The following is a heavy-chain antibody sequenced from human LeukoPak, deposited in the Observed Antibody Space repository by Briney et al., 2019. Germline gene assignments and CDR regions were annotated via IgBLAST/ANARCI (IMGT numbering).Heavy chain of an antibody. CDR1: GFTFSNYW. J-gene: IGHJ5*02. CDR3: ARRTQADDS. Sequence: GGSLRLSCAASGFTFSNYWLHWVRQAPGKGLVWVSRINPGGSSTTYADSVKGRFTISSDNTKNTLYLQRNMLRAEDTAYYYGARRTQADDSWGQGTLVTVSS. D-gene: IGHD3-3*01. CDR2: INPGGSST. V-gene: IGHV3-74*01.